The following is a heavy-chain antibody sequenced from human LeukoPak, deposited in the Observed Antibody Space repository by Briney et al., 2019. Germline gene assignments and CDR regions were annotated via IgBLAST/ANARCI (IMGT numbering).Heavy chain of an antibody. CDR3: AKDPLVNSQEYFDY. V-gene: IGHV3-23*01. J-gene: IGHJ4*02. CDR1: GFTFSSYA. Sequence: GGSLRLSCAASGFTFSSYAMSWVRQAPGKGLEWVSSISGSGGSTYYADSVRGRFTISRDNSKNTLYLQMNSLRAEDTAVYYCAKDPLVNSQEYFDYWGQGTLVTVSS. D-gene: IGHD2/OR15-2a*01. CDR2: ISGSGGST.